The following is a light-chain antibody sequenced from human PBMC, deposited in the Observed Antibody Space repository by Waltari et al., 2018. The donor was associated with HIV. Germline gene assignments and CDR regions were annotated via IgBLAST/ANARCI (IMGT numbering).Light chain of an antibody. V-gene: IGLV2-23*02. J-gene: IGLJ2*01. Sequence: QSALTQPASVSGSPGQSLTISCTGTSSDVGTFHLVSWYPQHPATAPNLIIFQFSKRPSGVSNRFSGSKSGNTASLTISGLQAEDEADYYCCSYAGSSTPVVFGGGTKLTVL. CDR2: QFS. CDR3: CSYAGSSTPVV. CDR1: SSDVGTFHL.